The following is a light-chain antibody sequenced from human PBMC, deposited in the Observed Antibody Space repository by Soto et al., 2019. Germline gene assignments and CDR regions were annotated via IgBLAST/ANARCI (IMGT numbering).Light chain of an antibody. CDR1: RSNIGSNT. CDR2: SIN. V-gene: IGLV1-44*01. CDR3: AVWDDSLNGHLV. Sequence: QSVLTQPPSASGAPGQRVSISCSGSRSNIGSNTVSWYQQRPGTAPKLVIYSINQRPSGVPDRFSGSQSGNSASLAISGLQSEDEADYYCAVWDDSLNGHLVFGGGTKLTVL. J-gene: IGLJ2*01.